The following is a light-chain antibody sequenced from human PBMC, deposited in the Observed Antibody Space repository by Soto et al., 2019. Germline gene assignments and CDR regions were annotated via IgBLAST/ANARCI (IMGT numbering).Light chain of an antibody. CDR1: QSVSSSY. V-gene: IGKV3-20*01. CDR2: GAS. CDR3: QQYVSSLWT. J-gene: IGKJ1*01. Sequence: EIVLTQSPGTLSLSPGERATLSCRASQSVSSSYLAWYPQKPGQAPRLLIYGASRRSTGIPDRFSGSGSGTDLTLTISRLEPEDFAVYFCQQYVSSLWTFGQGTKVEIK.